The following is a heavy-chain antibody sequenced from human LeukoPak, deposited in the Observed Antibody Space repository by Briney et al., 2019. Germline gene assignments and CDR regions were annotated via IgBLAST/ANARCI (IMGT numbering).Heavy chain of an antibody. V-gene: IGHV4-4*02. CDR3: AREGGFYRPLDY. D-gene: IGHD3-3*01. Sequence: PSETLSLTCAVSGGSISSSNWWSWVRQPPGKGLEWIGRIYSSGSTDYSPSLRSRVTMSVDTSKNQFSLKMSSVTAADTAVYYCAREGGFYRPLDYSGQGTLVTVSS. J-gene: IGHJ4*02. CDR2: IYSSGST. CDR1: GGSISSSNW.